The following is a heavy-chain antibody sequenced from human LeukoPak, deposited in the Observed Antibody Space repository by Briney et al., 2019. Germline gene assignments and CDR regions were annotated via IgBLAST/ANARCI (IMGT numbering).Heavy chain of an antibody. D-gene: IGHD3-22*01. CDR2: IYYSGST. CDR3: ATTCYYDSSGYYYAGAFDI. V-gene: IGHV4-31*03. CDR1: GGSISSGGYY. Sequence: SQTLSLTCTVSGGSISSGGYYWSWIRQHPGKGLEWIGYIYYSGSTYYNPSLKSRVTISVDTSKNQFSLKLSSVTAADTAAYYCATTCYYDSSGYYYAGAFDIWGQGTMDTVSS. J-gene: IGHJ3*02.